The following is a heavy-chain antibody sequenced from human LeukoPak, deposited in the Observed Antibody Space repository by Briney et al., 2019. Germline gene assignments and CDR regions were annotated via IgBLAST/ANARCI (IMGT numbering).Heavy chain of an antibody. CDR2: IYYSGNT. Sequence: SETLSLTCTVSGGSISSSDYHWGWIRQPPGKGLEWIGSIYYSGNTYYNPSLKSRLTISVDTSKNQFSLKLSSVTAADTAVYYCARVFGGSGRYFQHWGQGTLVTVSS. CDR1: GGSISSSDYH. D-gene: IGHD3-10*01. J-gene: IGHJ1*01. V-gene: IGHV4-39*07. CDR3: ARVFGGSGRYFQH.